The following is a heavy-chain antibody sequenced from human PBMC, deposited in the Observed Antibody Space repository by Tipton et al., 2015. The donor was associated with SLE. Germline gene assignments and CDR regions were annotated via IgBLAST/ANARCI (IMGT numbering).Heavy chain of an antibody. D-gene: IGHD6-6*01. CDR3: ARDLYSNSFDAFDF. Sequence: SLRLSCAVSGFPLDGYALHWVRQAPGKGPEWVAGISWNDLNIGYADSVKGRFTVSRDNAKKSLYLQMNSLRPEDTAIYYCARDLYSNSFDAFDFWGQGTMVTVSS. CDR1: GFPLDGYA. J-gene: IGHJ3*01. CDR2: ISWNDLNI. V-gene: IGHV3-9*01.